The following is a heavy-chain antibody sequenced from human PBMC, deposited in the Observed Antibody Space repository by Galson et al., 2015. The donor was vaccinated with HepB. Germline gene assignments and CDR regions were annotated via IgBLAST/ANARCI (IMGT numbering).Heavy chain of an antibody. CDR3: ATPPYYGDYQPVDGFDI. CDR1: GFSFSRYG. Sequence: SLRLSCAASGFSFSRYGIHWVRQAPGKGLEWVASISYDGSERYYADSVKGRFTISRDNSKNTLYLQMNSLRGEDSAAYYCATPPYYGDYQPVDGFDIWGQGTMVTVSS. V-gene: IGHV3-30*03. CDR2: ISYDGSER. J-gene: IGHJ3*02. D-gene: IGHD4-17*01.